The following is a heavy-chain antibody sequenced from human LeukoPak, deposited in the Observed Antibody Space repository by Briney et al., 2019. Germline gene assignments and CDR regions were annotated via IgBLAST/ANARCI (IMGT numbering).Heavy chain of an antibody. CDR1: GFTFSSYV. D-gene: IGHD3-10*01. CDR2: ISYDGSNK. Sequence: PGRSLRLSCAASGFTFSSYVMHWVRQAPGKGLEWVAVISYDGSNKYYADSVKGRFTISRDNSKNTVYVQMNSLRAEDTAVYYCARAPYYYGSGSSYFDYWGQGTLVTVYS. J-gene: IGHJ4*02. CDR3: ARAPYYYGSGSSYFDY. V-gene: IGHV3-30-3*01.